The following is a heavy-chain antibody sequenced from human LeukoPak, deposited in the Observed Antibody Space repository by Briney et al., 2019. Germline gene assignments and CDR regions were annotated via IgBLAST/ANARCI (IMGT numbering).Heavy chain of an antibody. CDR2: IYTSGST. V-gene: IGHV4-61*02. J-gene: IGHJ3*02. CDR3: ARGFQYDILTGYYTDDAFDI. D-gene: IGHD3-9*01. CDR1: GGSISSGSYY. Sequence: SETLSLTCTVSGGSISSGSYYWSWFRQPAGKGLEWIGRIYTSGSTNYNPSLKSRVTISVDTSKNQFSLKLSSVTAAGTAVYYCARGFQYDILTGYYTDDAFDIWGQGTMVTVSS.